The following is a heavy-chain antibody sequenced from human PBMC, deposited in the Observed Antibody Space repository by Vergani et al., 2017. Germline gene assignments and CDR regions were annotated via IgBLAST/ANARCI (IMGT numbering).Heavy chain of an antibody. J-gene: IGHJ3*02. V-gene: IGHV3-33*01. D-gene: IGHD3-3*01. CDR3: ARGPVRAASYFWSGYYGGAFDI. Sequence: QVQLVESGGGVVQPGRSLRLSCAASGFTFSSYGMHWVRQAPGKGLEWVAVIGYDGSNKYYADSVKRRFSISRDNSKNTLYLQMNSLRSEDTAVYYCARGPVRAASYFWSGYYGGAFDIWGQGTMVTVSS. CDR1: GFTFSSYG. CDR2: IGYDGSNK.